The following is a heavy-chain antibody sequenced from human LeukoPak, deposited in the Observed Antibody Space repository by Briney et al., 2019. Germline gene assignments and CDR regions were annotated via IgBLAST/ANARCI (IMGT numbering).Heavy chain of an antibody. J-gene: IGHJ3*02. Sequence: GGSLRLSCAASGFTFSSYWMSWVRQAPGKGLEWVANIKQDGSEKYYVDSVKGRFTISRDNAKNSLYLQMNSLRAEDTAVYYCARVIYYYDSSGSPLPAFDIWGQGTMVTVSS. CDR2: IKQDGSEK. D-gene: IGHD3-22*01. CDR3: ARVIYYYDSSGSPLPAFDI. V-gene: IGHV3-7*04. CDR1: GFTFSSYW.